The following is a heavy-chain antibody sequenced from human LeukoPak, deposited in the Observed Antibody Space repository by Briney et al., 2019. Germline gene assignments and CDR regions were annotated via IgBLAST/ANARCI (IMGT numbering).Heavy chain of an antibody. Sequence: GGSLRLSCAASGFTFSSYAMSWVRQAPGKGLEWVSAISGSGGSTYYADSVKGRFTISGDNSKNTLYLQMNSLRAEDTAVYYCAKDSRIAARPLYFDYWGQGTLVTVSS. J-gene: IGHJ4*02. CDR1: GFTFSSYA. V-gene: IGHV3-23*01. CDR3: AKDSRIAARPLYFDY. D-gene: IGHD6-6*01. CDR2: ISGSGGST.